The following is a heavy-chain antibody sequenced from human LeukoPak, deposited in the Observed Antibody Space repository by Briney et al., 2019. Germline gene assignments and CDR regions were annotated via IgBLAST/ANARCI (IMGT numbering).Heavy chain of an antibody. CDR1: GFTFSSYA. CDR2: ISFDGGNK. Sequence: GRSLRLSCAASGFTFSSYAMHWVRQAPGKGLEGVAVISFDGGNKDYADSVKGRFTISRDNLKNTLDLQMSSLRAEDTAVYYCARVRVRAVIITYYYYAMDVWGRGTTVIVS. V-gene: IGHV3-30*04. J-gene: IGHJ6*02. CDR3: ARVRVRAVIITYYYYAMDV. D-gene: IGHD3-10*01.